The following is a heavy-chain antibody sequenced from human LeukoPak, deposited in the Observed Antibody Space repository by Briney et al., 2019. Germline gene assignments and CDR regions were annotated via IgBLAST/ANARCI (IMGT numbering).Heavy chain of an antibody. Sequence: SGTLSLTCTVSGGSISSYYWSWIRQPAGKGLEWIGRIYTSGSTNYNPSLKSRVTMSVDTSKNQFSLKLSSVTAADTAVYYCARVFSFPRLGWFGAAEEGVDYWGQGTLVTVSS. V-gene: IGHV4-4*07. J-gene: IGHJ4*02. CDR1: GGSISSYY. CDR2: IYTSGST. CDR3: ARVFSFPRLGWFGAAEEGVDY. D-gene: IGHD3-10*01.